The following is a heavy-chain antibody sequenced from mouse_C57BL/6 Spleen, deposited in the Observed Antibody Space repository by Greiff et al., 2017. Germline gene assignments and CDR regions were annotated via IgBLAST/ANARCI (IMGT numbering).Heavy chain of an antibody. CDR2: IGWDDDK. J-gene: IGHJ4*01. D-gene: IGHD2-1*01. CDR1: GFSLSTFGMG. CDR3: ARIDIYYGNLYAMDY. V-gene: IGHV8-8*01. Sequence: QVTLKVSGPGILQPSQTLSLTCSFSGFSLSTFGMGVGWIRQPSGKGLEWLAHIGWDDDKYYNPALKSRLTISKDTSKNQVFLKIANVYTADTATYYWARIDIYYGNLYAMDYWGQGTSVTVSS.